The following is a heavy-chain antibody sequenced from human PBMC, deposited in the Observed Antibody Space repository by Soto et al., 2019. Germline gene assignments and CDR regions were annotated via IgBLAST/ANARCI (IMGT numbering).Heavy chain of an antibody. CDR1: GGSISSGGYY. CDR2: IYYSVST. Sequence: QVQLQESGPGLVKPSQTLSLTCTVSGGSISSGGYYWSWIRQHQGKGLEWVGYIYYSVSTYYNPPLKSPVTISVDKSRNQFSLKLSSVPAADTAVYYCAAHLGVGYCSGGSCYSGWFDPWGQGTLVTVSS. J-gene: IGHJ5*02. V-gene: IGHV4-31*01. CDR3: AAHLGVGYCSGGSCYSGWFDP. D-gene: IGHD2-15*01.